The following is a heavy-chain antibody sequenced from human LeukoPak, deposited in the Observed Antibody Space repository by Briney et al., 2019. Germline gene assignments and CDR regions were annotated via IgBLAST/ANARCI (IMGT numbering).Heavy chain of an antibody. CDR3: ARDSLYYGSGSYLGFDP. D-gene: IGHD3-10*01. CDR1: GYTFTRYG. J-gene: IGHJ5*02. Sequence: GASVKVSFKASGYTFTRYGISWVRQAPGQGLEWMGWISGYNGNTNYAEKLQGRVTMTTDTSTSTVYMELRSLRSDDTAVYYCARDSLYYGSGSYLGFDPWGQGTLVTVSS. V-gene: IGHV1-18*01. CDR2: ISGYNGNT.